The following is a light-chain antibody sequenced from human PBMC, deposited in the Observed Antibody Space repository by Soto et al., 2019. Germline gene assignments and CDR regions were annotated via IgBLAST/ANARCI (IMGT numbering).Light chain of an antibody. J-gene: IGKJ4*01. CDR1: QDITNY. CDR2: DAS. Sequence: DIQMTESPSSLSASVGDRVTITCQASQDITNYLNWYQQRPGKAPKVVIHDASTLETGVPSRLSGSGSGTEFTFTITTLQSEDIATYYCHQYHSLPLTFGGGTKVDIK. V-gene: IGKV1-33*01. CDR3: HQYHSLPLT.